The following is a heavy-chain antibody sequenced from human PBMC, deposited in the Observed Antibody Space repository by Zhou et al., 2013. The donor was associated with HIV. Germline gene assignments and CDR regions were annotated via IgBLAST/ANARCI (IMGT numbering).Heavy chain of an antibody. CDR3: ASYGPGYNWMYS. CDR2: ILPNTDAT. CDR1: GGTFSSSA. V-gene: IGHV1-2*02. D-gene: IGHD1-20*01. J-gene: IGHJ4*02. Sequence: QVQLVQSGAEVKKPGSSVKVSCKASGGTFSSSAISWVRQAPGQGLEWMGRILPNTDATKYAPRFQGRVTMTRDTSISTIYMELRGLRSDDTALYFCASYGPGYNWMYSWGQGTLVTVSS.